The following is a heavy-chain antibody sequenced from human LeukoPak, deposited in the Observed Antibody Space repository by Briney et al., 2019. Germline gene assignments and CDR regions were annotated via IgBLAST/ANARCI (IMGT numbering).Heavy chain of an antibody. CDR3: ARETTYYDFWSGYRSYYGMDV. Sequence: PSETLSLTCTVSGGSISSYYWSWIRQPPGKGLEWIGYIYYSGSTNYNPSLKSRVTISVDTSKNQFSLKLSPVTAADTAVYYCARETTYYDFWSGYRSYYGMDVWGQGTTVTVSS. D-gene: IGHD3-3*01. CDR2: IYYSGST. CDR1: GGSISSYY. J-gene: IGHJ6*02. V-gene: IGHV4-59*01.